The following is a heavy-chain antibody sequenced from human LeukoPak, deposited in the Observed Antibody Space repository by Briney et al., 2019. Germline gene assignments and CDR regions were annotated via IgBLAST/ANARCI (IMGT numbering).Heavy chain of an antibody. CDR1: GGSISSYY. CDR2: IYTSGST. Sequence: PSETLSLTCTVSGGSISSYYWSWIRQPPGKGLEWIGYIYTSGSTNYNASLKSRVSMSVDTSKNQFSLKLSSVTAADTAVFYCARENSGSYREFDYWGQGTLVTVSS. V-gene: IGHV4-4*09. D-gene: IGHD1-26*01. CDR3: ARENSGSYREFDY. J-gene: IGHJ4*02.